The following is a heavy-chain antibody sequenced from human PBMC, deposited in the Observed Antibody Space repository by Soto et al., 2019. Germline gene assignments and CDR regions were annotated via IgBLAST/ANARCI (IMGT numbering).Heavy chain of an antibody. D-gene: IGHD4-17*01. CDR2: IKNKADGGTT. J-gene: IGHJ4*02. CDR3: TTDPGDYEDF. Sequence: EVQLVESGGDLVKPGGCLRLSCTASGITFTNAWMSWVRQAPGKGLECVGRIKNKADGGTTDYAAPVRGRFTISRDDSKNTLFLQMNSLETEDTAVYYCTTDPGDYEDFWGQGTLVTVSS. CDR1: GITFTNAW. V-gene: IGHV3-15*01.